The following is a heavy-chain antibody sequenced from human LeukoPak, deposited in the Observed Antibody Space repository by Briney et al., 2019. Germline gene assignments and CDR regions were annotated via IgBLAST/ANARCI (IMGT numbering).Heavy chain of an antibody. CDR2: ISYSGTT. J-gene: IGHJ6*03. D-gene: IGHD3-22*01. V-gene: IGHV4-39*07. Sequence: PSETLSLTCTVSGGSISSSSDYWGWIRQPPGKGLEWFGSISYSGTTYYNSSLKSRVTMSVDTSKNQFSLKPSSVTAADTAVYYCARGRQDVTMIVVVMTAVSYYLDVWGKGTTVTVS. CDR3: ARGRQDVTMIVVVMTAVSYYLDV. CDR1: GGSISSSSDY.